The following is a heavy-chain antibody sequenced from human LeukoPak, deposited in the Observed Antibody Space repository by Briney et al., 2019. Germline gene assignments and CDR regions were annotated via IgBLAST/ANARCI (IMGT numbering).Heavy chain of an antibody. J-gene: IGHJ5*02. V-gene: IGHV4-4*07. Sequence: SETLSLTCTVSGNSFGDYYWSWIRQPAGKGLEWIGRIYTSGSTKYNPSLKSRVTMSVDTSKSQFSLNLMSVTAADTAVYYCTRDTGTTGEVKFDPWGQGTLVTVSS. CDR2: IYTSGST. CDR3: TRDTGTTGEVKFDP. D-gene: IGHD4-17*01. CDR1: GNSFGDYY.